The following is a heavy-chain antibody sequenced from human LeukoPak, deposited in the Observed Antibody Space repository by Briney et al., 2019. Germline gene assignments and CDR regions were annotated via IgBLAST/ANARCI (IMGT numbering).Heavy chain of an antibody. CDR3: ARVGVFGVVMNFDY. D-gene: IGHD3-3*01. CDR1: GGSISSGGCY. J-gene: IGHJ4*02. Sequence: SETLSLTCTVSGGSISSGGCYWSWIRQPPGKGLEWIGYIYHSGSTYYNPSLKSRVTISVDRSKNQFSLKLSSVTAADTAVYYCARVGVFGVVMNFDYWGQGTLVTVSS. V-gene: IGHV4-30-2*01. CDR2: IYHSGST.